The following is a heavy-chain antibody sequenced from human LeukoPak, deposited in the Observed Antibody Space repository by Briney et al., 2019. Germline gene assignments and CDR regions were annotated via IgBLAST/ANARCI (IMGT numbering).Heavy chain of an antibody. V-gene: IGHV4-34*01. Sequence: PSETLSLTCAVYGGSFSGYYWSWIRQPPGKGLEWIGEINHSGSTNYNPSLKSRVTISVDTSKNQFSLKLSSVTAAATAVYYCASGGAYYYDSSGYSPGHYWGQGTLVTVSS. CDR1: GGSFSGYY. J-gene: IGHJ4*02. D-gene: IGHD3-22*01. CDR3: ASGGAYYYDSSGYSPGHY. CDR2: INHSGST.